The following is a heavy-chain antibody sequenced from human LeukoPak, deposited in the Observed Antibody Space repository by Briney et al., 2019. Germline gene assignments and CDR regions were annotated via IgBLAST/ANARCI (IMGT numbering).Heavy chain of an antibody. CDR1: GGSFSGYY. D-gene: IGHD1-14*01. J-gene: IGHJ5*02. CDR3: ARHFVPEKSAGSGNWVDP. Sequence: SETLSLTCAVYGGSFSGYYWSWIRQPPGKGLEWIGEINHSGSTNYNPSLKSRVTISVDTSKNQFSLKLSSVTAADTAVYYCARHFVPEKSAGSGNWVDPWGQGTLVTVSS. CDR2: INHSGST. V-gene: IGHV4-34*01.